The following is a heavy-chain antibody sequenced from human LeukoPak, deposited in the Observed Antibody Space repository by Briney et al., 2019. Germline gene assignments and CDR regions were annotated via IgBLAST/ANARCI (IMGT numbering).Heavy chain of an antibody. CDR2: IYYSGST. CDR3: ARLRYSSSWYYFDY. Sequence: WVRQPPGKGLEWIGSIYYSGSTYYNPSLKSRVTISVDTSKNQFSLKLSSVTAADTAVYYCARLRYSSSWYYFDYWGQGTLVTVSS. J-gene: IGHJ4*02. D-gene: IGHD6-13*01. V-gene: IGHV4-39*01.